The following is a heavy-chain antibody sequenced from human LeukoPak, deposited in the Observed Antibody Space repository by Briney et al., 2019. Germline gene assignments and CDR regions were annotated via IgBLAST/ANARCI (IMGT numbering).Heavy chain of an antibody. CDR2: LYHSDSA. V-gene: IGHV4-38-2*01. CDR1: GYSISNNYY. Sequence: SETLSLTCAVSGYSISNNYYWVWIRQPPGRGLEWIGSLYHSDSAYYNTSLRSRVSMSVDTSKNQFSLTLSFVTAADTAVYYCARQHDSYYYYYIDVWGPGTTVTVSS. J-gene: IGHJ6*03. CDR3: ARQHDSYYYYYIDV.